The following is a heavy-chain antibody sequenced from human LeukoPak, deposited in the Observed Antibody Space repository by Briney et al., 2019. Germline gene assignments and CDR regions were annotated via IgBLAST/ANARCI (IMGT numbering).Heavy chain of an antibody. CDR1: SGSISSSTYY. Sequence: SETLSLTCSVSSGSISSSTYYWGWIRQPPGKGLEWIGSTSYRGSTYYNPSLKSRVTISVDKSKNQFSLKLSSVTAADTAVYYCAREIAVAGSRYFDLWGRGTLVTVSS. CDR2: TSYRGST. D-gene: IGHD6-19*01. V-gene: IGHV4-39*07. J-gene: IGHJ2*01. CDR3: AREIAVAGSRYFDL.